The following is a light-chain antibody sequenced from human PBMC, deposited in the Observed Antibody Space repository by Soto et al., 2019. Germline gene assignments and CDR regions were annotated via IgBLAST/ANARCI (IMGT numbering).Light chain of an antibody. Sequence: DIVLTQSPGTLSLSPVERATLSCRSSQSVSSNYLAWYQHKPDQAPRLVIYDVSCRATGIPDRFSGSGSGTDFTRNISILEPEDSAVYVCQQYGISPTVGQGTTVEIK. CDR1: QSVSSNY. J-gene: IGKJ1*01. CDR3: QQYGISPT. V-gene: IGKV3-20*01. CDR2: DVS.